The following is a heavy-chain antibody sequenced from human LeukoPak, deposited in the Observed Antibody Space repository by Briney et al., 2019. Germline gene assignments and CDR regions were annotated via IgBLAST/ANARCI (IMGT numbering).Heavy chain of an antibody. V-gene: IGHV1-69*06. CDR1: GGTFSSYA. CDR2: IIPIFGTA. D-gene: IGHD6-19*01. CDR3: ASLAVAGPWDY. Sequence: SVKVSCKASGGTFSSYAISWVRQTPGQGLEWMGGIIPIFGTANYAQKFQGRVTITADKSTSTAYMELSSLRSEDTAVYYCASLAVAGPWDYWGQGTLVTVSS. J-gene: IGHJ4*02.